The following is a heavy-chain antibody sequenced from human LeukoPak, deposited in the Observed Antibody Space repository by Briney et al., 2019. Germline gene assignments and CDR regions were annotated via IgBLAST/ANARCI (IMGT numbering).Heavy chain of an antibody. D-gene: IGHD4-11*01. Sequence: GGALQISCKGSGYSFTSYWIGWGRRMPGKGVEWMGIIYPGESDTKYSPSFEGQVSISADQSISPAYLQWGSLKASDTAMYYCARTHSNYMIDYWGQGTLVTVSS. CDR1: GYSFTSYW. CDR3: ARTHSNYMIDY. V-gene: IGHV5-51*01. CDR2: IYPGESDT. J-gene: IGHJ4*02.